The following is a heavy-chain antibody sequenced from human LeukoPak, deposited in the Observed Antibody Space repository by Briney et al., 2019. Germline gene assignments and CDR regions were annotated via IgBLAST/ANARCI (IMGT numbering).Heavy chain of an antibody. CDR1: GFTFSSYA. CDR2: ISGGGSGGST. D-gene: IGHD4-23*01. J-gene: IGHJ4*02. CDR3: AKDTSFGGYFDY. V-gene: IGHV3-23*01. Sequence: GGSLRLSCAASGFTFSSYAMNWVRQAPGKGLEWVSSISGGGSGGSTYYADSVKGRFTVSRDNSKNTLYLQMNSLRAEDTAVYYCAKDTSFGGYFDYWGQGTLVTVSS.